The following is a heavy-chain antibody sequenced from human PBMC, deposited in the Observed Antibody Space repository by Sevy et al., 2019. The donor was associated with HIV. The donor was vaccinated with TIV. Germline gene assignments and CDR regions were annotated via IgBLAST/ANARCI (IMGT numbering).Heavy chain of an antibody. J-gene: IGHJ4*02. Sequence: GGSLRLSCAASGFTFSNVWMSWVRQAPGKGLEWVGHIKSKTEGGTTDYPAPVKGMFTISRDDSRNTLDLQMNSLKAEDTALYYCTTGGSILQHWGQGTLVTVSS. V-gene: IGHV3-15*01. CDR1: GFTFSNVW. CDR3: TTGGSILQH. CDR2: IKSKTEGGTT. D-gene: IGHD3-16*01.